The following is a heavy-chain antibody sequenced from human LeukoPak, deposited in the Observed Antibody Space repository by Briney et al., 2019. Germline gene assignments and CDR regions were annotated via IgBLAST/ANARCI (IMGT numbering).Heavy chain of an antibody. CDR1: GYSISSNYY. Sequence: PSETLSLTCSVSGYSISSNYYWAWMRQPPGKGLEWIGTINHSGSTYFNPFLKSRVSVSVDTSKNQVSLRLSSVTVADTAVYYCARVCSSGRCLDYWGQGTLVTVPS. CDR2: INHSGST. V-gene: IGHV4-38-2*02. D-gene: IGHD2-2*01. CDR3: ARVCSSGRCLDY. J-gene: IGHJ4*02.